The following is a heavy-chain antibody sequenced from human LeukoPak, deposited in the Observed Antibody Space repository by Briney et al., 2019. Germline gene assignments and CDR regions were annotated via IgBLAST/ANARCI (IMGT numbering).Heavy chain of an antibody. CDR1: GDSITSGGFY. V-gene: IGHV4-39*01. D-gene: IGHD4/OR15-4a*01. CDR2: VYYSGST. J-gene: IGHJ5*02. CDR3: ARRDYAAWFDP. Sequence: SETLSLTCNVSGDSITSGGFYWAWIRQSPGKGLEWIGNVYYSGSTQYNPSLRGRVSISMDMTKNQFSLNLNSVSITDTAIYYCARRDYAAWFDPWGQGTLVTVSS.